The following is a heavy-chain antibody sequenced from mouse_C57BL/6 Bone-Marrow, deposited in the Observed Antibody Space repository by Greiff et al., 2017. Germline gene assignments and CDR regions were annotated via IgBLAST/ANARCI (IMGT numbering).Heavy chain of an antibody. D-gene: IGHD1-1*01. CDR3: ARLYGSRFAY. CDR2: ISNLAYSI. V-gene: IGHV5-15*01. Sequence: EVHLVESGGGLVQPGGSLKLSCAASGFTFSDYGMAWVRQAPRKGPEWVAFISNLAYSIYYADTVTGRFTISRDNAKNTLYLEMSSLRSEDTAMYYCARLYGSRFAYWGQGTLVTVSA. J-gene: IGHJ3*01. CDR1: GFTFSDYG.